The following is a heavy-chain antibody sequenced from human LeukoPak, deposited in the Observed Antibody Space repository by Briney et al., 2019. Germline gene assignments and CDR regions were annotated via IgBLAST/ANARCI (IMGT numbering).Heavy chain of an antibody. D-gene: IGHD6-13*01. CDR2: IYPGDSDA. V-gene: IGHV5-51*01. CDR1: GYSFSSYY. Sequence: GESLKISCKGSGYSFSSYYIVWVRQMPGKGLEWMGTIYPGDSDARYSLSFQGQVTISADKSIRTAYLQWNSLKASDTAMYYCARLLLQRAPGTHYFDYWGQGTLVTVSS. CDR3: ARLLLQRAPGTHYFDY. J-gene: IGHJ4*02.